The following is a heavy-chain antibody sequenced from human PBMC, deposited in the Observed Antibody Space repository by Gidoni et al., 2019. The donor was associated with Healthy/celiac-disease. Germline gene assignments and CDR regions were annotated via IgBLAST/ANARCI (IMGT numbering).Heavy chain of an antibody. CDR3: AKDRSTIFGVDDAFDI. V-gene: IGHV3-9*01. D-gene: IGHD3-3*01. CDR1: GFTFDDYA. Sequence: EVQLVESGGGLVQPGRSLRLSCAASGFTFDDYAMHWVRQAPGKGLEWVSGISWNSGSIGYADSVKGRFTISRDNAKNSLYLQMNSLRAEDTALYYCAKDRSTIFGVDDAFDIWGQGTMVTVSS. J-gene: IGHJ3*02. CDR2: ISWNSGSI.